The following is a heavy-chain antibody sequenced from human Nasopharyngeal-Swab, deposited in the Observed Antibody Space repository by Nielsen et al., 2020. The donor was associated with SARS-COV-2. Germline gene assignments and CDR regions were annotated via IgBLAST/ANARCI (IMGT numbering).Heavy chain of an antibody. D-gene: IGHD3-16*02. CDR2: IIPIFGTA. J-gene: IGHJ4*02. V-gene: IGHV1-69*06. CDR3: ARNPVDYDYVWGSYRYRTFDY. Sequence: SVKVSCKASGYTFTSFAMHWVRQAPGQGLEWMGGIIPIFGTANYAQKFQGRVMITADKSTSTAYMELSSLRSEDTAVYYCARNPVDYDYVWGSYRYRTFDYWGQGTLVTVSS. CDR1: GYTFTSFA.